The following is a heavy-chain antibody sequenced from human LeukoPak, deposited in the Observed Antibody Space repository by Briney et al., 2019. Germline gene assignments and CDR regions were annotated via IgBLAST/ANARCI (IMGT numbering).Heavy chain of an antibody. J-gene: IGHJ2*01. D-gene: IGHD4-17*01. CDR1: GGSISSSNW. CDR2: IYHSGST. V-gene: IGHV4-4*02. Sequence: PSETLSLTCAVSGGSISSSNWWSWVRQPPGKELEWIGEIYHSGSTNYNPSLKSRVTISVDKSKNQFSLKLSSVTAADTAVYYCARGFCDYGDCYWYFDLWGRGTLVTVSS. CDR3: ARGFCDYGDCYWYFDL.